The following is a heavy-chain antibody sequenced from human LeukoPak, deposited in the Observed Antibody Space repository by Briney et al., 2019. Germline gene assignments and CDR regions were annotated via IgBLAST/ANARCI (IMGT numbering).Heavy chain of an antibody. D-gene: IGHD1-1*01. V-gene: IGHV4-39*01. CDR1: GGSISSSSYY. CDR2: IYYSGST. Sequence: PSETLSLTCTVSGGSISSSSYYWGWIRQPPGKGLEWIGSIYYSGSTYYNPSLKSRVTISVDTSKNQFSPKLSSVTAADTAVYYCARSHDTGTTDYWGQGTLVTVSS. CDR3: ARSHDTGTTDY. J-gene: IGHJ4*02.